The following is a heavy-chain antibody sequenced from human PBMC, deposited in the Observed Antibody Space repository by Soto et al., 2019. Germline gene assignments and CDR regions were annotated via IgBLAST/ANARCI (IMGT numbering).Heavy chain of an antibody. D-gene: IGHD5-18*01. CDR2: IYSSGST. Sequence: LETLCLTCTVSGGYIRSYYLSWIRQPPGKGLEWIGYIYSSGSTNYNPSLKNRVTISIDTSKNQVSLKVNSVTAADTAVYYCARDHPHSYGVYYFDYWGQGTPVTVSS. CDR3: ARDHPHSYGVYYFDY. J-gene: IGHJ4*02. CDR1: GGYIRSYY. V-gene: IGHV4-59*01.